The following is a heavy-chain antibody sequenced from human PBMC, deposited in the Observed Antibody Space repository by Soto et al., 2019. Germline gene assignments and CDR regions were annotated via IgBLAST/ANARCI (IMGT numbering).Heavy chain of an antibody. CDR1: GFTFRNYA. Sequence: EVQLLDSGGGLVQPGGSLRLSCAASGFTFRNYAMNWVRQAPGKGLDWVSAISGSGGSTYYADSVKGRFTISRDNSKNTLDLQMSSLRAEATAVYYCAQGPLGSGYDLDYWGKGTLVTVSS. V-gene: IGHV3-23*01. CDR3: AQGPLGSGYDLDY. CDR2: ISGSGGST. D-gene: IGHD5-12*01. J-gene: IGHJ4*02.